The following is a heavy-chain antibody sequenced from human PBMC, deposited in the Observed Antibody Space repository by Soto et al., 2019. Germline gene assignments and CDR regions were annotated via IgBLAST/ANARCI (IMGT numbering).Heavy chain of an antibody. Sequence: QVQLVESGGGVVQPGRSLRLSCAASGFTFSSYGMHWVRQAPGKGLEWVAVISYDGSNKYYADSVKGRFTISRDNSKNTLYLQMNSLRAEDTAVYYCGSDTVVVPAATNFDYWGQGTLVTVSS. CDR3: GSDTVVVPAATNFDY. D-gene: IGHD2-2*01. CDR2: ISYDGSNK. J-gene: IGHJ4*02. CDR1: GFTFSSYG. V-gene: IGHV3-30*03.